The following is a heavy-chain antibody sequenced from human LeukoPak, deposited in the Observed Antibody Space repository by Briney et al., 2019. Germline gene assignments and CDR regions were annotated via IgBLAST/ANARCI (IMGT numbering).Heavy chain of an antibody. Sequence: SETLSLTCTISGSSITSVSHYWGWIRQPPGKGLEWIGDIYYTGSTYYSPSLRSRVTMSVHTSENQFSLRLNSVTAVDTAVYYCARRWGNIVGFKYEYWGQGTLVTVSS. CDR2: IYYTGST. CDR1: GSSITSVSHY. V-gene: IGHV4-39*01. D-gene: IGHD2-21*01. CDR3: ARRWGNIVGFKYEY. J-gene: IGHJ4*02.